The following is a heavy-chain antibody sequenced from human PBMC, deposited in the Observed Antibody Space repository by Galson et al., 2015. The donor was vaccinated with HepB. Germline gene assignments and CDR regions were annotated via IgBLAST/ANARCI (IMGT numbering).Heavy chain of an antibody. CDR1: GFTFSSHS. CDR2: ISSSSSTI. J-gene: IGHJ4*02. CDR3: ARDIINWYYFDY. V-gene: IGHV3-48*02. D-gene: IGHD1-1*01. Sequence: SLRLSCAASGFTFSSHSMNWVRQAPGKGLEWVSYISSSSSTIYYADSVRGRFTISRDNVKNSLYLQMNSLSDEDTAVYYCARDIINWYYFDYWGQGTPVTVSS.